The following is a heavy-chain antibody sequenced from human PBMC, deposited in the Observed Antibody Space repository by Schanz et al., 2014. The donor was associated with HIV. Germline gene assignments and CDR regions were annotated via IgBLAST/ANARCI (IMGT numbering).Heavy chain of an antibody. V-gene: IGHV3-23*01. J-gene: IGHJ6*02. CDR3: ARGQEEGFSYYNYGMDV. Sequence: EVQLLESGGGLVQPGGSLRLSCAASGFTFSSYAMSWVRQAPGKGLEWVSAISGSGGSTYYADFVKGRFTISRDNSKNTLYLQMNSLRAEDTAVYYCARGQEEGFSYYNYGMDVWGQGTTVTVSS. CDR1: GFTFSSYA. D-gene: IGHD3-3*01. CDR2: ISGSGGST.